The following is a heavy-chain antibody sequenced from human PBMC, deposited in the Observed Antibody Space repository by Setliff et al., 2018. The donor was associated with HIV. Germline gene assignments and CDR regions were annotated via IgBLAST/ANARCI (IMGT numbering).Heavy chain of an antibody. V-gene: IGHV4-4*02. J-gene: IGHJ2*01. CDR1: GGSISSPNW. D-gene: IGHD6-25*01. CDR3: ARDQRLPGVQPPYWYFDL. CDR2: ISHSGRT. Sequence: PSETLSLTCAVSGGSISSPNWWSWVRQPPGKGLEWIGEISHSGRTSYNSSLKSRDTMSVDASKNHISLTLTSLTAADTAVYYCARDQRLPGVQPPYWYFDLWGSGTLVTVSS.